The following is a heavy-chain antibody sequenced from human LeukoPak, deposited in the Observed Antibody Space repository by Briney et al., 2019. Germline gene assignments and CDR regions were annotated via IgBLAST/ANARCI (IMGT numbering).Heavy chain of an antibody. CDR2: INPNSGGT. CDR3: TRGSITMIVADNWFDP. Sequence: ASVKVSCKASGYTFTSYYMHWVRQAPGQGLEWMGWINPNSGGTNYAQKFQGRVTMTRDTSISTAYMELSRLRSDDTAVYYCTRGSITMIVADNWFDPWGQGTLVTVSS. D-gene: IGHD3-22*01. J-gene: IGHJ5*02. V-gene: IGHV1-2*02. CDR1: GYTFTSYY.